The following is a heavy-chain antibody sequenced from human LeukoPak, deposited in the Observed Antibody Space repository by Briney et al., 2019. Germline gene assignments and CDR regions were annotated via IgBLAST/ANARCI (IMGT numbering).Heavy chain of an antibody. J-gene: IGHJ4*02. CDR2: INWNGGST. V-gene: IGHV3-20*04. CDR1: GFTFDDYG. Sequence: GGSLRLSCAASGFTFDDYGISWVRQAPRKGREWVSGINWNGGSTGYADSVKGRFTTSRDNAKNSLYLQMNSLRAEDTALYYCARDKIGSSWTPDFDYWGQGTLVSVSS. D-gene: IGHD6-13*01. CDR3: ARDKIGSSWTPDFDY.